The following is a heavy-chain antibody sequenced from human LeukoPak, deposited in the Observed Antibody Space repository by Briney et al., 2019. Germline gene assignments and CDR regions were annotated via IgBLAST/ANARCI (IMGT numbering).Heavy chain of an antibody. CDR3: ARSSGWFDY. CDR2: LSSNGGST. CDR1: GFTFSNYA. Sequence: QAGRSLRLSCAASGFTFSNYAMHWVRQAPGKGLEYVSALSSNGGSTYYAISVKGRFTISRDNSKNTLYLQMDSLRTEDMAVYYCARSSGWFDYWGQGTLVTVSS. V-gene: IGHV3-64*01. J-gene: IGHJ4*02. D-gene: IGHD6-19*01.